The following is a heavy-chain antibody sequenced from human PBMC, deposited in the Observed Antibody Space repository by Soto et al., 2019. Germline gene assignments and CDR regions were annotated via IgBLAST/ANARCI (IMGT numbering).Heavy chain of an antibody. CDR1: RASIYTYS. CDR3: ATIVGANDY. CDR2: IYSSGSA. Sequence: SETLSLTCTVSRASIYTYSWTWIRQPAGKGLQWIGHIYSSGSANYSPSLKSRVSMSVDSSKNQIPLKLSSVTAADTAVYYCATIVGANDYWGQGTLVTVSS. D-gene: IGHD1-26*01. J-gene: IGHJ4*02. V-gene: IGHV4-4*07.